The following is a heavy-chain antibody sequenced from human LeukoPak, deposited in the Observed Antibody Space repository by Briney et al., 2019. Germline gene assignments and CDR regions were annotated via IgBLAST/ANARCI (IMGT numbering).Heavy chain of an antibody. D-gene: IGHD4-17*01. V-gene: IGHV3-53*01. Sequence: PGGSLRLSCAASGFTFSDYYMSWVRQAPGKGLEWVSVIYSGGSTYYADSVKGRFTISRDNSKNTLYFQMNSLRAEDTAVYYCAGQYYGDYFDYWGQGTLVTVSS. CDR1: GFTFSDYY. J-gene: IGHJ4*02. CDR3: AGQYYGDYFDY. CDR2: IYSGGST.